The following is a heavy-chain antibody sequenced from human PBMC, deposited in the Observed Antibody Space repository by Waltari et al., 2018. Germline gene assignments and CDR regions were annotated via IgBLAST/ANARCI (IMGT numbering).Heavy chain of an antibody. CDR3: ARVGGGDPGDY. CDR2: ISPSGGST. D-gene: IGHD2-21*01. J-gene: IGHJ4*02. CDR1: GYTFTSYS. Sequence: QVQLVQSGAEVKKPGASVKVSCKASGYTFTSYSIHWGRQAPGQGLEWMGIISPSGGSTRYAQECQGRVTMTRDTSASTVDMELSSLRSEDTAVYDCARVGGGDPGDYWGQGTLVTVSS. V-gene: IGHV1-46*01.